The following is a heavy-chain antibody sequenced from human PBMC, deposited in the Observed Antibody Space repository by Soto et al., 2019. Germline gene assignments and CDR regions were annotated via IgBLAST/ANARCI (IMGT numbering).Heavy chain of an antibody. J-gene: IGHJ4*02. V-gene: IGHV3-23*01. D-gene: IGHD6-19*01. CDR2: ISGSGGST. CDR3: AKDFFRIYSSGTGFDY. CDR1: GFTFSSYA. Sequence: GGSLRLSCAASGFTFSSYAMSWVRQAPGKGLEWVSAISGSGGSTYYADSVKGRFTISRDNSKNTLYLQMNSLRAEDTAVYYCAKDFFRIYSSGTGFDYWGQGTLVTVSS.